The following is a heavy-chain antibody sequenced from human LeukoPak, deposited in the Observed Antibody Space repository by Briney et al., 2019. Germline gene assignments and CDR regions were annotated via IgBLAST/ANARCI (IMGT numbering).Heavy chain of an antibody. V-gene: IGHV1-2*02. CDR3: VREARAGNWFDP. CDR1: RYTFTSYY. J-gene: IGHJ5*02. CDR2: INPDSGGT. Sequence: GASLKVSCKASRYTFTSYYIHWVRQAPGQGLEWMGWINPDSGGTNCAQQFQGRVTMTRDTSISTVYMDLSRLRSDDTAMYYCVREARAGNWFDPWGQGTLVIVSS.